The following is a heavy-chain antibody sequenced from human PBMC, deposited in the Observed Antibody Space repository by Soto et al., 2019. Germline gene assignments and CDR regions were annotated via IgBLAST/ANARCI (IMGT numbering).Heavy chain of an antibody. D-gene: IGHD2-2*01. Sequence: GASVKVSCKASGYTFTGYYMHWVRQAPGQGLEWMGWINPNSGGTNYAQKFQGRVTMTRDTPISTAYMELSRLRSDDTAVYYCAREGYCSSTSCFNWFDPWGQGTLVTVSS. V-gene: IGHV1-2*02. CDR2: INPNSGGT. CDR3: AREGYCSSTSCFNWFDP. J-gene: IGHJ5*02. CDR1: GYTFTGYY.